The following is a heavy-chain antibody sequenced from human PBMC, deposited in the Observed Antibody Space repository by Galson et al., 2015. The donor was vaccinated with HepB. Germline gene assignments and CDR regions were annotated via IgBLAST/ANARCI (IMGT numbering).Heavy chain of an antibody. J-gene: IGHJ4*02. CDR1: GFTFDDYA. V-gene: IGHV3-9*01. CDR3: AKDMRPYGSGTPGFDY. D-gene: IGHD3-10*01. Sequence: SLRLSCAASGFTFDDYAMHWVRQAPGKGLEWVSGISWNSGSIGYADSVKGRFTISRDNAKNSLYLQMNSLRAEDTALYYCAKDMRPYGSGTPGFDYWGQGTLVTVSS. CDR2: ISWNSGSI.